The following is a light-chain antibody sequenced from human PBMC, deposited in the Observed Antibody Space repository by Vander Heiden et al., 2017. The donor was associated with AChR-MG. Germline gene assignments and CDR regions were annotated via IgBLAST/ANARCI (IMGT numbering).Light chain of an antibody. CDR1: SSDVDDDNY. CDR3: TSYTTSSNLYV. V-gene: IGLV2-14*01. Sequence: QSALTQPASVSGSPGQSITISCTGTSSDVDDDNYVSWYQQHPGKAPKLIMYDVHKRPSGVPYRFSGSKSGNTASLTISGLQAEDEADYYCTSYTTSSNLYVFGTGTKVTVL. CDR2: DVH. J-gene: IGLJ1*01.